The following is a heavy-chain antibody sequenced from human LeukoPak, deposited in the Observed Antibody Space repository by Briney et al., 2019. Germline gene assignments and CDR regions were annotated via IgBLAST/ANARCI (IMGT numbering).Heavy chain of an antibody. CDR3: ARGPPPLWFGELLSRGGDSRGPYDY. J-gene: IGHJ4*02. CDR2: MNPNSGNT. D-gene: IGHD3-10*01. V-gene: IGHV1-8*01. CDR1: GYTFTSYD. Sequence: ASVEVSCKASGYTFTSYDINWVRQATGQGLEWMGWMNPNSGNTGYAQKFQGRVTMTRNTSISTAYMELSSLRSEDTAVYYCARGPPPLWFGELLSRGGDSRGPYDYWGQGTLVTVSS.